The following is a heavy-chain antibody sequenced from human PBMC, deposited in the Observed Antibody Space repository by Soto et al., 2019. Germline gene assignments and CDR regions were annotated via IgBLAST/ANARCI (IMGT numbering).Heavy chain of an antibody. CDR3: VRRTPGTGYI. Sequence: QLQLQESGPGLLKPSETLSLTCTVSGGSISSSDDFWGWIRQSPGKGLEWIATIHYSGNTNYYNPSLKSRVTLSGDSSKNQFSLMLSSVSAADTAVYYCVRRTPGTGYIWGQGTVVTVSA. V-gene: IGHV4-39*01. CDR1: GGSISSSDDF. D-gene: IGHD2-8*02. CDR2: IHYSGNTN. J-gene: IGHJ3*02.